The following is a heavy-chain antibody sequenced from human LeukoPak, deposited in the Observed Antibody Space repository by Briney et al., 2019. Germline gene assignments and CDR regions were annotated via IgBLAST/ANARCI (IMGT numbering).Heavy chain of an antibody. CDR2: ISRSGSII. Sequence: PGGALRLSCAASGFTFSSYEMKWVRQAPGKGLEWVSYISRSGSIIFYADSVKGRFTISRDNAKNSLYLQMNSLRAEDTAVYYCARPSRPYRSSEYFQHWGQGTLVIVSS. V-gene: IGHV3-48*03. CDR3: ARPSRPYRSSEYFQH. CDR1: GFTFSSYE. D-gene: IGHD6-13*01. J-gene: IGHJ1*01.